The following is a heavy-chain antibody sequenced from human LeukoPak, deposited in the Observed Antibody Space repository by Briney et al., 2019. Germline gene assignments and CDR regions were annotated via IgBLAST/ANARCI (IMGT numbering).Heavy chain of an antibody. CDR3: ANDYGANFDS. Sequence: GGSLRLSCAASGFTFINYGMHWVRQAPGKGLEWVAVISHDGSDECYADSVKGRFTISGDNSKSTLYLQMNSLRLEDTAVYYCANDYGANFDSWGQGTLVTVSS. CDR2: ISHDGSDE. D-gene: IGHD4-17*01. V-gene: IGHV3-30*18. J-gene: IGHJ4*02. CDR1: GFTFINYG.